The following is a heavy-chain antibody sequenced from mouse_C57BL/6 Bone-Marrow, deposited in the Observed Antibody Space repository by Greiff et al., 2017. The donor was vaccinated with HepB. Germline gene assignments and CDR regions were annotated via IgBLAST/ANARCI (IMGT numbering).Heavy chain of an antibody. D-gene: IGHD3-3*01. J-gene: IGHJ3*01. Sequence: LVESGAELVKPGASVKISCKASGYAFSSYWMNWVKQRPGKGLEWIGQIYPGDGDTNYNGKFKGKATLTADKSSSTAYMQLSSLTSEDSAVYFCAGWAWFAYWGQGTLVTVSA. V-gene: IGHV1-80*01. CDR3: AGWAWFAY. CDR1: GYAFSSYW. CDR2: IYPGDGDT.